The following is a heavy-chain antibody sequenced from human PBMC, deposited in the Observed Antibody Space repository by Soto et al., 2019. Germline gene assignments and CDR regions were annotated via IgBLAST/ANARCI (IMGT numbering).Heavy chain of an antibody. V-gene: IGHV4-59*01. J-gene: IGHJ6*02. CDR2: IYYSGIT. Sequence: SETLPLTCTVSGGSISSYYWCWIRHPPGKGLEWIGYIYYSGITNYNPSLKSRVTISVDTSKNQFSLKLSSVTAADTAVYYCARYKSNYYYGMDVWGQGTTVTVSS. D-gene: IGHD1-20*01. CDR3: ARYKSNYYYGMDV. CDR1: GGSISSYY.